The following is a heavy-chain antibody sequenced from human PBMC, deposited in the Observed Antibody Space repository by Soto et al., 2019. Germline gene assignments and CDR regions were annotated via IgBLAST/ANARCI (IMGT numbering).Heavy chain of an antibody. CDR2: ISSNSDTI. J-gene: IGHJ4*02. CDR1: RFTADDYA. D-gene: IGHD4-17*01. Sequence: ESGGGLVQPGRSLRLSCVASRFTADDYAMHWVRQAPGKGLEWVSGISSNSDTIDYADSVKGRFTISRDNAKNSLFLQMNSLRPEDTALYYCAKDMKWGGMTTIHYFDSWGQGTLVTVSS. V-gene: IGHV3-9*02. CDR3: AKDMKWGGMTTIHYFDS.